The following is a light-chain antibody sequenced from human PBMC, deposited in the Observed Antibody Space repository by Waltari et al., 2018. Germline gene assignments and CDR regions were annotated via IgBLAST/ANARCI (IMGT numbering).Light chain of an antibody. Sequence: PEEVPRYFINVNSDGSHNKGVGIPDRVSGSSSGAERYLTISSLQSEDEADYYCQTGGHGTWVFGGGTRLTVL. CDR3: QTGGHGTWV. V-gene: IGLV4-69*01. J-gene: IGLJ3*02. CDR2: VNSDGSH.